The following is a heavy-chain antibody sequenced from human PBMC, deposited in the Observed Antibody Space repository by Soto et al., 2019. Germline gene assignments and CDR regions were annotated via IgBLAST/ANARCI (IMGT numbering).Heavy chain of an antibody. D-gene: IGHD4-17*01. Sequence: GESLKISCAASGFTFSSYAMSWVRQAPGKGLEWVSAISGSGGSTYYADSVKGRFTISRDNSKNTLYLQMNSLRAEDTAVYYCAKDLFGDYRDAFDIWGQGTMVTVSS. J-gene: IGHJ3*02. CDR2: ISGSGGST. CDR1: GFTFSSYA. V-gene: IGHV3-23*01. CDR3: AKDLFGDYRDAFDI.